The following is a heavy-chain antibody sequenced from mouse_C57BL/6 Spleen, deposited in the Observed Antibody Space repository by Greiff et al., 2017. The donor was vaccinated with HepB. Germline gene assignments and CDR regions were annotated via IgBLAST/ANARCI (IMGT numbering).Heavy chain of an antibody. J-gene: IGHJ2*01. CDR2: IYPGDGDT. CDR3: ARGNYDLYYFDY. CDR1: GYAFSSSW. Sequence: VQLQQSGPELVKPGASVKISCKASGYAFSSSWMNWVKQRPGKGLEWIGRIYPGDGDTNYNGKFKGKATLTADKSSSTAYMQLSSLTSEDSAVYFCARGNYDLYYFDYWGQCTTLTVSS. D-gene: IGHD2-4*01. V-gene: IGHV1-82*01.